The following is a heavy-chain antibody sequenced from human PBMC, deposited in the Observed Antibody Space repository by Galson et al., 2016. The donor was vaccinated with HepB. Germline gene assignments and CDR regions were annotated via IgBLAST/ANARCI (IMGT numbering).Heavy chain of an antibody. Sequence: SLRLSCAASGFTFSNSGMHWVRQAPGKGLEWVAVIWYDGSNKYYADSVKGRFTISRDNSKNTLYLQMNRLRAEDTAVYYCARDGYVWGSYRPSRYYHYYMDVWGKGTTVTVSS. CDR3: ARDGYVWGSYRPSRYYHYYMDV. CDR1: GFTFSNSG. D-gene: IGHD3-16*02. J-gene: IGHJ6*03. CDR2: IWYDGSNK. V-gene: IGHV3-33*01.